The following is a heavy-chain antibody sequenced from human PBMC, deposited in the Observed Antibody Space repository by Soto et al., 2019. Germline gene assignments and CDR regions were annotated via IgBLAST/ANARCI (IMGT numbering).Heavy chain of an antibody. V-gene: IGHV3-23*01. Sequence: EVQLLESGGGLVQPGGSLRLSCVASGFTFSSYAMPWVRQAPGKGLEWVSTISGSGGSTYYADSVKGRFTISRDNSKNTLYLQMNSLRAEDTAVYYCAKPLGKDYYDSTGYIFDYWGQGTLVTVSS. D-gene: IGHD3-22*01. CDR3: AKPLGKDYYDSTGYIFDY. CDR1: GFTFSSYA. J-gene: IGHJ4*02. CDR2: ISGSGGST.